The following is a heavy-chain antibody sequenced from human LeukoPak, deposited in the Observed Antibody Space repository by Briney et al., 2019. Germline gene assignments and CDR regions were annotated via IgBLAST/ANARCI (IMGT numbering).Heavy chain of an antibody. CDR1: GFTFTNYE. CDR2: IGTAGDT. D-gene: IGHD6-13*01. J-gene: IGHJ4*02. CDR3: ASSPAYSSSWYAIDN. V-gene: IGHV3-13*01. Sequence: GGSLRLSCAASGFTFTNYEMHWVRQAAGRGLEWVSGIGTAGDTYYPASVKGRFTISRENGKSSLYLQMNSLSAGDTAVYYCASSPAYSSSWYAIDNWGQGTLVTVSS.